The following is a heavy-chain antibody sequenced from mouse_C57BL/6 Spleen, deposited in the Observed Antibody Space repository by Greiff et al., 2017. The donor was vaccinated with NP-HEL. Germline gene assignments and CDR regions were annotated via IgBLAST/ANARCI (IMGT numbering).Heavy chain of an antibody. Sequence: QVQLQQPGTELVKPGASVKLSCKASGYTFTSYWMHWVKQRPGQGLEWIGNINPSNGGTNYNEKFKSKATLTVDKSSSTAYMQLSSLTSEDSAVYDVSSEEDYYYGSRDYWGQGTTLTVSS. CDR3: SSEEDYYYGSRDY. J-gene: IGHJ2*01. D-gene: IGHD1-1*01. CDR2: INPSNGGT. V-gene: IGHV1-53*01. CDR1: GYTFTSYW.